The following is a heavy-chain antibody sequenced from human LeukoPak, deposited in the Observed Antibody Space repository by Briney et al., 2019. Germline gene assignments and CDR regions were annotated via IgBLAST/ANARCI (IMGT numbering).Heavy chain of an antibody. CDR1: GGSISSGTFY. V-gene: IGHV4-61*02. CDR2: IYSSGST. J-gene: IGHJ4*02. D-gene: IGHD2-21*02. Sequence: SQTLSLTCTVSGGSISSGTFYWSWIRQPAGKGLEWIGRIYSSGSTNYNPSLKSRVTISVDTSKNQFSLKLSSVTAADTAVYYCARDRDPLVVDRAWPFDYWGQGTLVTVSS. CDR3: ARDRDPLVVDRAWPFDY.